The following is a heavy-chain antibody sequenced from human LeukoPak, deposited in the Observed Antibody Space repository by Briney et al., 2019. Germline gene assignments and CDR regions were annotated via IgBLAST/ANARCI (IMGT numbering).Heavy chain of an antibody. CDR3: ARDPDPGDAFDI. CDR1: GGTFSSYA. CDR2: IIPILGIA. V-gene: IGHV1-69*04. J-gene: IGHJ3*02. Sequence: ASVKVSCKASGGTFSSYAISWVRQAPGQGLEWMGRIIPILGIANYAQKFQGRVTITADKSTSTAYMELSSLRSEDTAVYYCARDPDPGDAFDIWGQGTMVTVSS. D-gene: IGHD3-10*01.